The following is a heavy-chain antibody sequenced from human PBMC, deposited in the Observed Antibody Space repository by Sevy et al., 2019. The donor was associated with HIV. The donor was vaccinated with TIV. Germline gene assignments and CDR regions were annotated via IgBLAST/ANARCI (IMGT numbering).Heavy chain of an antibody. V-gene: IGHV3-48*02. CDR3: AREAYYYDSREENWFDP. CDR1: GFTFSVYT. D-gene: IGHD3-22*01. J-gene: IGHJ5*02. CDR2: SSRTTTT. Sequence: GGSLRLSCKVSGFTFSVYTMHWVRQAPGKGLEWVSYSSRTTTTYYADSVRGRFTISRDNAKNSLYLEMNSLRDDDTAVYYCAREAYYYDSREENWFDPWGQGTLVTVSS.